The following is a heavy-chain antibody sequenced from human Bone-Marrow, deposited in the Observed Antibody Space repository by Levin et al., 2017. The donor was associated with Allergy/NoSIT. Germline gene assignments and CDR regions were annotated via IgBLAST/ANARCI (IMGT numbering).Heavy chain of an antibody. V-gene: IGHV3-23*01. Sequence: LSLTCAASGFTFSSYAMSWVRQAPGKGLEWVSAISGSGGSTYYADSVKGRFTISRDNSKNTLYLQMNSLRAEDTAVYYCAKDATGYCSSTSCYGYYFDYWGQGTLVTVSS. J-gene: IGHJ4*02. CDR2: ISGSGGST. CDR3: AKDATGYCSSTSCYGYYFDY. D-gene: IGHD2-2*01. CDR1: GFTFSSYA.